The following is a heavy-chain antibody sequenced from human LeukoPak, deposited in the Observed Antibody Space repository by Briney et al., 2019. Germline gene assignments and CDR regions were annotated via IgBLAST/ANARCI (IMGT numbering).Heavy chain of an antibody. V-gene: IGHV4-30-4*01. CDR2: IYYSGST. CDR3: ARGPPFSSSSPLYYYYGMDV. J-gene: IGHJ6*02. CDR1: GGSISSGDYY. D-gene: IGHD6-6*01. Sequence: SQTLSLTCTVSGGSISSGDYYWSLIRQPPGKGLEWIGYIYYSGSTYYNPSLKSRVTISVDTSKNQFSLKLSSVTAADTAVYYCARGPPFSSSSPLYYYYGMDVWGQGTTVTVSS.